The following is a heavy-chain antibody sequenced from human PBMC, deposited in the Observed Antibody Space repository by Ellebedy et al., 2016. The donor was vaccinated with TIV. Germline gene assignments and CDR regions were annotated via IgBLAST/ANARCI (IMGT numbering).Heavy chain of an antibody. D-gene: IGHD1-14*01. Sequence: PGGSLRLSCASSGFTFSSYGMHWVPQAPGMGLEWVSSLAYDGSNTYYADSVKGRFIISRDNSKNTLYLQMNSLRAEDTAVYYCARHGIYTGIDQWGQGTLVTVSS. CDR2: LAYDGSNT. CDR3: ARHGIYTGIDQ. V-gene: IGHV3-30*03. CDR1: GFTFSSYG. J-gene: IGHJ4*02.